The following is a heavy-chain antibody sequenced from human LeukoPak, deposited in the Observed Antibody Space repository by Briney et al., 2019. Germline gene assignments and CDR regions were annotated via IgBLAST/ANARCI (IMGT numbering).Heavy chain of an antibody. D-gene: IGHD6-19*01. CDR3: ARTLAVAGRVRYFDY. V-gene: IGHV1-69*13. CDR1: GGTFSSYA. J-gene: IGHJ4*02. CDR2: IIPIFGTA. Sequence: SVKVSCKASGGTFSSYAISWVRQAPGQGLEWMGGIIPIFGTANYAQKFQGRVTITADESTSTAYMELSSLRSEGTAVYYCARTLAVAGRVRYFDYWGQGTLVTVSS.